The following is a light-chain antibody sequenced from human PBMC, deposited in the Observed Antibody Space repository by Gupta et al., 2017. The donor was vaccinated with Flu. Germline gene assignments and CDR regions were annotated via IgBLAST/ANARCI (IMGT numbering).Light chain of an antibody. CDR2: VEGSGTY. CDR3: ETWDSKTLWL. CDR1: SGHSSFI. Sequence: QPVLTQSSSASASLGSSVKLTCTLSSGHSSFIIAWHQQQPGKAPRYLMKVEGSGTYNKGSGVPDRFSGSSSGADRYLTISNVQSEDEADYYCETWDSKTLWLFGGGTKLTVL. V-gene: IGLV4-60*03. J-gene: IGLJ3*02.